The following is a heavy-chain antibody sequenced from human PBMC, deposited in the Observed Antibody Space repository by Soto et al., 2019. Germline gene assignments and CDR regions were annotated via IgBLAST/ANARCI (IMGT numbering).Heavy chain of an antibody. Sequence: DVQLVESGGGLIQPGGSLRLSCAASGFTVSSHSMHWVRQAPGKGLDWVSVMYSSGGTFYADSVKDRFTISRDNSKNTLYLQMNGLRPEDTAVYYCAGGGGYSFVLYGLDVWGQGTTVTVSS. CDR1: GFTVSSHS. J-gene: IGHJ6*02. D-gene: IGHD5-18*01. CDR2: MYSSGGT. V-gene: IGHV3-53*01. CDR3: AGGGGYSFVLYGLDV.